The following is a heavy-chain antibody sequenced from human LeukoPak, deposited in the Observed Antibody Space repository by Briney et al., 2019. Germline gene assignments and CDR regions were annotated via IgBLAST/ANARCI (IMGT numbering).Heavy chain of an antibody. Sequence: SETLSLTCAVCGGSFSGYYWSWIRQPPGKGLEWIGEINHSGSTNYNPSLKSRVTISVDTSKNQFSLKLSSVTAADTAVYYCASPSDEYSSGWYGSALNYWGQGTLVTVSS. V-gene: IGHV4-34*01. CDR2: INHSGST. J-gene: IGHJ4*02. CDR1: GGSFSGYY. D-gene: IGHD6-19*01. CDR3: ASPSDEYSSGWYGSALNY.